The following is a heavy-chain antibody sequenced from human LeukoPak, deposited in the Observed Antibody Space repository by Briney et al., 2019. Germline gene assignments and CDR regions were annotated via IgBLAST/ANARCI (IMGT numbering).Heavy chain of an antibody. CDR1: GGSISSGGYS. CDR3: ARGSGWNY. J-gene: IGHJ4*02. Sequence: SQTLSLTCAVSGGSISSGGYSWGWIRQPPGKGLEWIGYIYHSRSTNYNPSLKSRVTISVDTSKNQFSLKLSSVTAADTAVYYCARGSGWNYWGQGTLVTVSS. D-gene: IGHD6-19*01. V-gene: IGHV4-30-2*02. CDR2: IYHSRST.